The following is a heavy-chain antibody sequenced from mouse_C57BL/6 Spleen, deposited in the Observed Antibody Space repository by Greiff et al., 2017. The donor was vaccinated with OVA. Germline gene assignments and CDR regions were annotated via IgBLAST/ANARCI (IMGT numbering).Heavy chain of an antibody. V-gene: IGHV1-4*01. CDR1: GYTFTSYT. CDR3: ATGYYGNSGYAMDY. Sequence: QVQLQQSGAELARPGASVKMSCKASGYTFTSYTMHWVQQRPGQGLEWIGYINPSSGYAKYNQKFKDKATLTADKSSSTAYMQLSSLTSEDSAVYYCATGYYGNSGYAMDYWGQGTSVTVSS. J-gene: IGHJ4*01. D-gene: IGHD2-1*01. CDR2: INPSSGYA.